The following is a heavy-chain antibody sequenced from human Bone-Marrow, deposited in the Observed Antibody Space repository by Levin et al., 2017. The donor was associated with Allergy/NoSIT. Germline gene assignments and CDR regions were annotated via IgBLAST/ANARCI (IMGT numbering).Heavy chain of an antibody. CDR1: GFTASTEY. CDR3: ARGYTYGYREGFDI. CDR2: IYRAGTT. V-gene: IGHV3-66*01. Sequence: HPGGSLRLSCAVSGFTASTEYMNWVRQAPGKGLEWVAIIYRAGTTYYADSVKGRFTISRDTSNNSVFLQMNSVAADDTAVYFCARGYTYGYREGFDIWGQGTKVTVSS. D-gene: IGHD5-18*01. J-gene: IGHJ3*02.